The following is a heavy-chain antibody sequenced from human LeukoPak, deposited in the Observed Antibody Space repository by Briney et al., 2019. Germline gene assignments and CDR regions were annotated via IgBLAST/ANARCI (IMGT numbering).Heavy chain of an antibody. CDR1: GFTFSSYS. D-gene: IGHD3-22*01. J-gene: IGHJ4*02. Sequence: GGSLRLSCAASGFTFSSYSMNWVRQAPGKGLEWVSSISGSSSYIYYADSVKGRFTISRDNAKNSLYLQMNSLRAEDTAVYYCARAYYYDSSGYYTLTPFGFDYWGQGTLVTVSS. CDR2: ISGSSSYI. CDR3: ARAYYYDSSGYYTLTPFGFDY. V-gene: IGHV3-21*01.